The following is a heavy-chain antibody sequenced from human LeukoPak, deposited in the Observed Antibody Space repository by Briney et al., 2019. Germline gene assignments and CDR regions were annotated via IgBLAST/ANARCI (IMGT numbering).Heavy chain of an antibody. CDR1: GFTFGSHT. D-gene: IGHD2-2*03. J-gene: IGHJ4*02. CDR2: ISSSGSTI. CDR3: ARMDYLYYFDY. V-gene: IGHV3-48*04. Sequence: GGSPRLSCAASGFTFGSHTMNWVRQAPGKGLEWVSYISSSGSTIYYADSVKGRFTISRDNAKNSLYLQMNSLRAEDTAVYYCARMDYLYYFDYWGQGTLVTVSS.